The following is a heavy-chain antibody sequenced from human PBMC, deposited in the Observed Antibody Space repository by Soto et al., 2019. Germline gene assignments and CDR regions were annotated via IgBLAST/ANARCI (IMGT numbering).Heavy chain of an antibody. CDR3: ARDLGYGNSCIGDY. CDR2: ISYDGSNT. CDR1: GFTFTTYA. V-gene: IGHV3-30-3*01. J-gene: IGHJ4*02. D-gene: IGHD6-13*01. Sequence: QVQLVESGGGVVQPGRSLRLSCAASGFTFTTYAMHWVRQAPGKGLEWVAAISYDGSNTYSADSVKGRFTISRDNSKETLYLQLNSLRAEDTAVYFCARDLGYGNSCIGDYWGQGTLVTVSS.